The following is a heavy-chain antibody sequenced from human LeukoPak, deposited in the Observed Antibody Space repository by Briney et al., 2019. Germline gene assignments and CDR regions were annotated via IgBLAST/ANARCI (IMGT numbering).Heavy chain of an antibody. CDR2: ISGSGGST. V-gene: IGHV3-23*01. CDR1: GFTFSSYA. Sequence: GGSLRLSCAASGFTFSSYAMSWVRQAPGKGLEWVSAISGSGGSTYYADSVKGRFTISRDNSKNTLYLQMNSLRAEDTAVYYCAKTSSRGYSYGTDYWGQGTLVTVSS. CDR3: AKTSSRGYSYGTDY. D-gene: IGHD5-18*01. J-gene: IGHJ4*02.